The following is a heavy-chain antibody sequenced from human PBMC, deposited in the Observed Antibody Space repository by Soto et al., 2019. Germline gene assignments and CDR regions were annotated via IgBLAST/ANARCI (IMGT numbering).Heavy chain of an antibody. CDR3: AREWELPYFDY. J-gene: IGHJ4*02. CDR1: GFTFSSYA. Sequence: QVQLVESGGGVVQPGRSLRLSCAASGFTFSSYAMHWVRQAPGKGLEWVAVISYDGSNKYYADSVKGRFTISRDNSKNTLYLQMNSLRAEDTAVYYCAREWELPYFDYWGQGTLVTGSS. D-gene: IGHD1-26*01. V-gene: IGHV3-30-3*01. CDR2: ISYDGSNK.